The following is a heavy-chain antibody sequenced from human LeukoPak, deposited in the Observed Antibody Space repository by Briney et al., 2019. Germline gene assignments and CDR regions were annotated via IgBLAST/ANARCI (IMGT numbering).Heavy chain of an antibody. V-gene: IGHV3-53*01. CDR2: IYSGGST. J-gene: IGHJ6*03. CDR1: GFTVSSNY. D-gene: IGHD2-2*01. Sequence: PGGSLRLSGAASGFTVSSNYMSWVRQAPGKGLEWVSVIYSGGSTYYADSVKGRFTISRDNSKNTLYLQMNSLRAEDTAVYYCARETIGYCSSTSCYYYYYMDVWGKGTTVTVSS. CDR3: ARETIGYCSSTSCYYYYYMDV.